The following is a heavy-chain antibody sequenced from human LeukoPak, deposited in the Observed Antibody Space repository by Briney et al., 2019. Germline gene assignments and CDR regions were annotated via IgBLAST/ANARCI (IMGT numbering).Heavy chain of an antibody. J-gene: IGHJ3*02. Sequence: PSETLSLTCAVSGYSISSGYYWGWIRQPPGKGLEWIGSIYHSGSTYHNPSLKSRVTISVDTSKNQFSLKLSSVTAADTAVYYCARWLPPFDIWGPGTMVTVSS. CDR3: ARWLPPFDI. CDR2: IYHSGST. D-gene: IGHD5-18*01. V-gene: IGHV4-38-2*01. CDR1: GYSISSGYY.